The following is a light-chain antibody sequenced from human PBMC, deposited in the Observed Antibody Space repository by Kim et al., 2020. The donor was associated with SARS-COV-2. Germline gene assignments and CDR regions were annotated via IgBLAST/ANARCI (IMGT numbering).Light chain of an antibody. CDR3: QAWDSSTAI. V-gene: IGLV3-1*01. Sequence: VAPRETCGSTCSGDKLGDKYASWYQQKPGQSPVLVIYRDTKRPSWIPERFSGSNSGNTATLTISGTQATDEADYYCQAWDSSTAIFGGGTQLTVL. CDR2: RDT. J-gene: IGLJ2*01. CDR1: KLGDKY.